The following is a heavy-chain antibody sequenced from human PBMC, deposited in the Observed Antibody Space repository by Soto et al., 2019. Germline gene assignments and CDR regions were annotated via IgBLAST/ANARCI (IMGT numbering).Heavy chain of an antibody. CDR1: GGSISSSNW. V-gene: IGHV4-4*02. Sequence: SETLSLTCAVSGGSISSSNWWSWVRQPPGKGLEWIGELYHSGSTNYNPSLKSRVTISVDKSKNQFSLKLSSVTAADTAVYYCARATAMYSSSWYGYYYGMDVWGQGTTVTVPS. CDR2: LYHSGST. CDR3: ARATAMYSSSWYGYYYGMDV. D-gene: IGHD6-13*01. J-gene: IGHJ6*02.